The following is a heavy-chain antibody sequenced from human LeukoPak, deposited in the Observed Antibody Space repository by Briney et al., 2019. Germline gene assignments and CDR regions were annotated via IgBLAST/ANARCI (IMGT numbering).Heavy chain of an antibody. Sequence: PGGPLRLSCAASGFTFSDYAMSWVRQVPGKGLEWVSTLSGSGTTTFYANSVKGRFTISRDSSRNTLYLQMNSLRAADTALYYCTKDYDTVGYYSSDYWGQGTLVTVSS. CDR1: GFTFSDYA. J-gene: IGHJ4*02. CDR3: TKDYDTVGYYSSDY. CDR2: LSGSGTTT. D-gene: IGHD3-22*01. V-gene: IGHV3-23*01.